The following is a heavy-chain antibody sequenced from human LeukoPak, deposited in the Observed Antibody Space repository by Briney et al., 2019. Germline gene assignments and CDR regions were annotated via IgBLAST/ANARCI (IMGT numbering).Heavy chain of an antibody. D-gene: IGHD3-22*01. Sequence: SGTLSLTCVVSGNSISSNYWWSWVRPPPGKGLEWIGEIFHDGSTNYNPSLASRLTMSVDKSKNQFSLELSSVTAADTAVYYCTREVTYDSSGVWGQGTKVIVSS. J-gene: IGHJ6*02. CDR3: TREVTYDSSGV. CDR2: IFHDGST. CDR1: GNSISSNYW. V-gene: IGHV4-4*02.